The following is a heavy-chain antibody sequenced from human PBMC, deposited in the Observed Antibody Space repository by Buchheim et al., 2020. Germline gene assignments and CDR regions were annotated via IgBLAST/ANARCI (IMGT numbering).Heavy chain of an antibody. CDR2: IYHSGST. CDR3: ARVGRSSSWTRTYYFDY. V-gene: IGHV4-4*02. Sequence: QVQLQESGPGLVKPSGTLSLTCAVSGGSISSSNWWSWVRQPPGKGLEWIGEIYHSGSTNYDPSLKRRVTISVDKSKNQVSPKLSSVTAADTAVYYCARVGRSSSWTRTYYFDYWGQGTL. CDR1: GGSISSSNW. J-gene: IGHJ4*02. D-gene: IGHD6-13*01.